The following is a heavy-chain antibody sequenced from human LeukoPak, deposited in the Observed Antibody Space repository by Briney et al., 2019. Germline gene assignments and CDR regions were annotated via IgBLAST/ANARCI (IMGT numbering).Heavy chain of an antibody. J-gene: IGHJ5*02. CDR3: AIGYCSSGVCPFDP. V-gene: IGHV1-8*01. CDR1: GYTFTSYD. Sequence: GASVTVSCTASGYTFTSYDINWVRQATGQGLEWMGWMNPNSGNTGYAQKFQGRVTMTRNTSISTAYMGLRSLRSDDTAVYFCAIGYCSSGVCPFDPWGQGTLVTVSS. D-gene: IGHD2-8*01. CDR2: MNPNSGNT.